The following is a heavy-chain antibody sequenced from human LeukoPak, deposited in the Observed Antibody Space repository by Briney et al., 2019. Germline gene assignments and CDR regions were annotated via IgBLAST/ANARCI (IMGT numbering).Heavy chain of an antibody. Sequence: ASVTVSYKASGGTFSSYAISWVRQAPGQGLEWMGGINPNSGGTNYAQKFQGRVTMTRDTSISTAYMELRRLRSDDTAVYYCARVTDYGDYGPSDYFDYWGQGTLATVSS. CDR3: ARVTDYGDYGPSDYFDY. V-gene: IGHV1-2*02. CDR2: INPNSGGT. CDR1: GGTFSSYA. J-gene: IGHJ4*02. D-gene: IGHD4-17*01.